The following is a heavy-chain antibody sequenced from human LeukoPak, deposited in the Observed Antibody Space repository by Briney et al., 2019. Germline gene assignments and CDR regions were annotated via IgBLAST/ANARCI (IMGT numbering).Heavy chain of an antibody. D-gene: IGHD1-26*01. J-gene: IGHJ4*02. CDR1: GGSISSGDYY. Sequence: SQTLSLTCTVSGGSISSGDYYWSRIRQPPGKGLEWIGYIYYSGSTYYNPSLKGRVTISVDTSKNQFSLKLSSVTAADTAVYYCARGLGGSERFDYWGQGTLVTVSS. CDR3: ARGLGGSERFDY. CDR2: IYYSGST. V-gene: IGHV4-30-4*08.